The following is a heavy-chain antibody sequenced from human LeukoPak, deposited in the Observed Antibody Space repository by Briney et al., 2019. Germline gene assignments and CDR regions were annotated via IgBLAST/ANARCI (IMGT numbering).Heavy chain of an antibody. D-gene: IGHD6-19*01. V-gene: IGHV3-21*01. J-gene: IGHJ4*02. CDR3: AKGPGGYSSGWYFDY. CDR1: GFTFSSYS. Sequence: GGSLRLXCGASGFTFSSYSMTWVRQAPGKGLEWVSSISSSSSYIYYADSVKGRFTISRDNSKNTLYLQMNSLRAEDTAVYYCAKGPGGYSSGWYFDYWGQGTLVTVSS. CDR2: ISSSSSYI.